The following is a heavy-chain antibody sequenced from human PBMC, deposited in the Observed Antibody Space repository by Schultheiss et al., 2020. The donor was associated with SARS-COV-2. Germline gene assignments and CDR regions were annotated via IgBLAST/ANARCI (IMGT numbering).Heavy chain of an antibody. V-gene: IGHV4-4*02. Sequence: SETLSLTCVVSGGSISSSNWWSWVRQPPGKGLEWIGEIYHSGSTNYNASLKSRVTISVDKSKNQFSLKLSSVTAADTAVYYCARDRGSYYSWYFDLWGRGTLVTVSS. D-gene: IGHD1-26*01. J-gene: IGHJ2*01. CDR2: IYHSGST. CDR3: ARDRGSYYSWYFDL. CDR1: GGSISSSNW.